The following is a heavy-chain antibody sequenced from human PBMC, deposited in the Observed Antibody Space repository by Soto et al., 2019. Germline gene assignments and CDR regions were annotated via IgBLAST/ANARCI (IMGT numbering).Heavy chain of an antibody. CDR1: GDSVSTNSAT. CDR3: ARLIGNSWLDS. Sequence: SQTLSLTCAISGDSVSTNSATWDWIRKSPSRGLEWLGRTYYRSKWDNDYAVSVKGRITTNPDTSNNQLSLQLNSVTPDDTAVYYCARLIGNSWLDSWGQGILVTVSS. J-gene: IGHJ5*01. D-gene: IGHD2-8*01. V-gene: IGHV6-1*01. CDR2: TYYRSKWDN.